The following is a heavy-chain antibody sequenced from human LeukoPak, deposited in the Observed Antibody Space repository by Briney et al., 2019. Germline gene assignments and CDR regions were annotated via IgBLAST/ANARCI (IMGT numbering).Heavy chain of an antibody. CDR3: AHRPGWRGFEC. CDR2: INYSDGST. V-gene: IGHV3-23*01. J-gene: IGHJ4*02. Sequence: TGGSLRLSCAASGFTFSNDPMSWVHQTPGKGLEWVSTINYSDGSTYYADSVKGRFTISRDNSKNTLYLQMNSLRVDDTAVYYCAHRPGWRGFECWGQGTLVTVSS. CDR1: GFTFSNDP. D-gene: IGHD1-14*01.